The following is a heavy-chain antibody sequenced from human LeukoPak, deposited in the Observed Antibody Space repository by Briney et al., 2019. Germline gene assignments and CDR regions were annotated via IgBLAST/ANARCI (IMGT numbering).Heavy chain of an antibody. D-gene: IGHD3-3*01. Sequence: HWASVKVSRKASGYTFTSYYMHWVRQAPGQGLEWMGIINPSGSNTNYAQKFQGRVTMTRDTSTSTVYMELSSLRSEDTAVYYCARDWGDAIFGGWFDPLGPGNPGHRLL. J-gene: IGHJ5*02. CDR3: ARDWGDAIFGGWFDP. CDR1: GYTFTSYY. CDR2: INPSGSNT. V-gene: IGHV1-46*01.